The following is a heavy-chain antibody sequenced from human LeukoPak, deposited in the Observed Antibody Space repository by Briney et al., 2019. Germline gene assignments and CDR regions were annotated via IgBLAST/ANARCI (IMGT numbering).Heavy chain of an antibody. Sequence: SVKVSCKASGGTFSSYAISWVRQAPGQGLEWMGRIIPILGIANYAQKFQGRVTITADKSTSTAYMELSSLRSEDTAVYYCEMIVVDRLGYWGQGTLVTVSS. CDR2: IIPILGIA. CDR3: EMIVVDRLGY. J-gene: IGHJ4*02. D-gene: IGHD3-22*01. CDR1: GGTFSSYA. V-gene: IGHV1-69*04.